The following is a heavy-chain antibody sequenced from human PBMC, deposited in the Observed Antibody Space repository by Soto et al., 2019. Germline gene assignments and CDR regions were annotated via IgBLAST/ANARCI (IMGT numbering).Heavy chain of an antibody. Sequence: EVQLVESGGGLVQPGESLTLSCAASGFTFGSYWMHWVRQAPGKGLLWVARIKNDGTGTYYAGCVEGRLTISRDNTKETLYLQMNSLRVDDTAVYFCVRGDGDRYDGNGYLGRHWGQGALVTVSS. V-gene: IGHV3-74*01. CDR3: VRGDGDRYDGNGYLGRH. J-gene: IGHJ4*02. CDR1: GFTFGSYW. D-gene: IGHD3-22*01. CDR2: IKNDGTGT.